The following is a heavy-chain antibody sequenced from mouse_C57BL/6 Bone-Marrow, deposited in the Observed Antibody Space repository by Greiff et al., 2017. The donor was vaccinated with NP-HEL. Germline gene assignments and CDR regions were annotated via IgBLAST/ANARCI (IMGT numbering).Heavy chain of an antibody. V-gene: IGHV5-4*01. D-gene: IGHD1-1*01. CDR1: GFTFSSYA. CDR3: ARDPDYYGSYWYFDV. CDR2: ISDGGSYT. J-gene: IGHJ1*03. Sequence: GFTFSSYAMSWVRQTPEKRLEWVATISDGGSYTYYPDNVKGRFTISRDNAKNNLYLQMSHLKSEDTAMYYCARDPDYYGSYWYFDVWGTGTTVTVSS.